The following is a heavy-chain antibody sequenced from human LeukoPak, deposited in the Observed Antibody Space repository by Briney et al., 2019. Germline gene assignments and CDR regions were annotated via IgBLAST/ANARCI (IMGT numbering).Heavy chain of an antibody. CDR2: ISGSGGST. CDR3: AKELSSGWYVPEDYFDY. J-gene: IGHJ4*02. V-gene: IGHV3-23*01. CDR1: GFTFSSYA. Sequence: GGSLRLSCAASGFTFSSYAMSWVRQAPGKGLEWVSAISGSGGSTYYADSVKGRFTISRDNSKNTLYLQMNSLRAEDTAVYYSAKELSSGWYVPEDYFDYWGQGTLVTVSS. D-gene: IGHD6-19*01.